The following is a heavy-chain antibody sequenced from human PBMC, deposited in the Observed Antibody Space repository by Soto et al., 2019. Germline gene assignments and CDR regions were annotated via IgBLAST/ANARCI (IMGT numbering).Heavy chain of an antibody. D-gene: IGHD6-19*01. V-gene: IGHV1-8*01. CDR3: ATSGGGWYLY. CDR2: LNPNSGDT. J-gene: IGHJ4*02. CDR1: GYTFSSYD. Sequence: QVQLVQSGAEVKKPGASVKVSCKASGYTFSSYDINWVRQATGQGLAWMGWLNPNSGDTGYAQKFQDRVTLTRNTSINTAYIELSSLTSDDTAVYYCATSGGGWYLYWGQGTLVTVSS.